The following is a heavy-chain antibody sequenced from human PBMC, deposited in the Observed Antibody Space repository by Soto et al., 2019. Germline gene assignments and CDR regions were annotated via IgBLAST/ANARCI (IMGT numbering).Heavy chain of an antibody. J-gene: IGHJ5*01. Sequence: QVHLLESGPGLVKPSQTLSLTCSVSGDSISTVDYFWAWIRQPPGQALEYIGYIYKRTITYYNPSFESRVAISLDTSKSQFSLNVTSVTAADTAVYFCARGRYCLTGRCFPNWFDSWGQGTLVTVSS. CDR1: GDSISTVDYF. CDR3: ARGRYCLTGRCFPNWFDS. CDR2: IYKRTIT. V-gene: IGHV4-30-4*01. D-gene: IGHD2-15*01.